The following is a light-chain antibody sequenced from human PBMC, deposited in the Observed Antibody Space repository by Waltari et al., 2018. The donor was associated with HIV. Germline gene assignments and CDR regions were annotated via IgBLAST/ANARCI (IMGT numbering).Light chain of an antibody. V-gene: IGLV3-21*04. J-gene: IGLJ3*02. CDR2: YDS. CDR1: KIERNS. Sequence: SSVLSQPPSVSVAPGTTARIPCGGNKIERNSVPWYQGKPGQAPALVIYYDSDRPSGITWRCSGSNSGDTATLTISRVGDGDEAEYYCQGWYSSSDHVLLGGGTKLTVL. CDR3: QGWYSSSDHVL.